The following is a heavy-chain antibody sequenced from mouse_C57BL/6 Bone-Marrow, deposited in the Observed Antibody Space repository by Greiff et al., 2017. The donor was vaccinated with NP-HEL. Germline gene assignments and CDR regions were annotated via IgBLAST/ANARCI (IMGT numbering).Heavy chain of an antibody. J-gene: IGHJ3*01. CDR2: ISSGGDYI. Sequence: EVKLMESGEGLVKPGGSLKLSCAASGFTFSSYAMSWVRQTPEKRLEWVAYISSGGDYIYYADTVKGRFTISRDNARNTLYLQMSSLKSEDTAMYYCTREGYYSFAYWGQGTLVTVSA. CDR1: GFTFSSYA. V-gene: IGHV5-9-1*02. D-gene: IGHD2-3*01. CDR3: TREGYYSFAY.